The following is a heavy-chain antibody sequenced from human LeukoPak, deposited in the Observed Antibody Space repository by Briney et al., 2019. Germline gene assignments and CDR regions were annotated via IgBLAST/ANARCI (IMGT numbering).Heavy chain of an antibody. D-gene: IGHD2/OR15-2a*01. CDR3: ARHCNSFDGNYFDF. CDR2: ISSSGGST. CDR1: GFTFSNYA. Sequence: TGGSLRLSCAASGFTFSNYAMTWVRQAPGKGLEWVSGISSSGGSTYYADSVKGRFTVSRDNSKNTLYLQVNSLRAEDTALYYCARHCNSFDGNYFDFWGQGSLVTVSS. V-gene: IGHV3-23*01. J-gene: IGHJ4*02.